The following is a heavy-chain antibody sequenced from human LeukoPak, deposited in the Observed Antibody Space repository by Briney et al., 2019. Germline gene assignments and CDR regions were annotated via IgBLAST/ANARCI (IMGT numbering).Heavy chain of an antibody. CDR1: GDSISSGNYY. CDR3: SRRVSYRNCFDP. CDR2: IYYSGSN. J-gene: IGHJ5*02. V-gene: IGHV4-39*01. Sequence: SETLSLTCTVSGDSISSGNYYWGWIRQPPGKGLEWIASIYYSGSNYYNPSLKSRVTISVDTSKNQFSLMCSRFAPGDIAVYYCSRRVSYRNCFDPWGQGTLVSVSS. D-gene: IGHD1-26*01.